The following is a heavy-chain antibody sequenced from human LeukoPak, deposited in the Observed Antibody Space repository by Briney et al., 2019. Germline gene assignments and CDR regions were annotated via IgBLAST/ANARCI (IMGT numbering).Heavy chain of an antibody. Sequence: GGSLRLSCAASGFTFSSYAMHWVRQAPGKGLEWVAVISYDGSNKYYADSVKGRFTISRDNSKNTLYLQMNSLRAEDTAVYYCASNLPSHYYGSGSYWGDWGQGTLVTVSS. D-gene: IGHD3-10*01. V-gene: IGHV3-30-3*02. CDR1: GFTFSSYA. J-gene: IGHJ4*02. CDR2: ISYDGSNK. CDR3: ASNLPSHYYGSGSYWGD.